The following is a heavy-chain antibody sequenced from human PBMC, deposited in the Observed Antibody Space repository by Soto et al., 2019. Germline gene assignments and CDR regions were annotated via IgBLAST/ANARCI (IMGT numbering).Heavy chain of an antibody. V-gene: IGHV1-69*02. Sequence: QVQLVQSGAEVKKPGSSVKVSCKASGGTFSSYTISWVRQAPGQGLEWMGRIIPILGIANYAQKFQGRVTITADKSTSTAYMELSSLRSEDTAVYYCARVYSGYDGWNYYYGMDVWGQGTTVTVSS. CDR1: GGTFSSYT. J-gene: IGHJ6*02. D-gene: IGHD5-12*01. CDR2: IIPILGIA. CDR3: ARVYSGYDGWNYYYGMDV.